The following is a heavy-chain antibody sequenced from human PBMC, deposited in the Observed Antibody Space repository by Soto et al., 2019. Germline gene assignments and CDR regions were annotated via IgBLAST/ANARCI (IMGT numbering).Heavy chain of an antibody. D-gene: IGHD1-1*01. CDR3: ARGELDRTIYN. J-gene: IGHJ4*02. CDR1: GFTLKSNS. CDR2: ISSSSSVK. Sequence: EVQLLESGGGLVQPGGSLRLSCAASGFTLKSNSMNWVRQAPGKGLEWVSYISSSSSVKYYADSVKGRFTISRDNDKNSLHLQMNSLRDEDTAVYYCARGELDRTIYNWGQGTLVTVSS. V-gene: IGHV3-48*02.